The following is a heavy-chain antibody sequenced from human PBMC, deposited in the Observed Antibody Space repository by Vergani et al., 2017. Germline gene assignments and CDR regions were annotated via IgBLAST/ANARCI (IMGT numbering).Heavy chain of an antibody. V-gene: IGHV1-18*01. CDR2: INTYNGNT. J-gene: IGHJ6*02. Sequence: QVQLVQSGAEVKKPGASVKVSCKASGYTFTSYGISWVRQAPGQGLEWMGWINTYNGNTNYAQKLQGRVTMTTDTSTSTAYMQLRSLRSDDTAVYYCATYGGKCGGRGRPYCSSTSCYFTYYGMDVWGQGTTVTVSS. CDR3: ATYGGKCGGRGRPYCSSTSCYFTYYGMDV. CDR1: GYTFTSYG. D-gene: IGHD2-2*01.